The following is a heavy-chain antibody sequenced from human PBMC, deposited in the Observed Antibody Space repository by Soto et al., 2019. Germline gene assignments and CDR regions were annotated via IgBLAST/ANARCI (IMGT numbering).Heavy chain of an antibody. V-gene: IGHV4-39*01. J-gene: IGHJ4*02. CDR3: ARLEGLATISYYFDF. D-gene: IGHD3-9*01. Sequence: TLSLTCSVSGDSINRDKNYWGWVRQPPGKGLEWIGSIYYRGNTYYNPSLQTRVTISLDKSKSQFSLKLNSVTAADSAVYFCARLEGLATISYYFDFWGQGALVTVSS. CDR2: IYYRGNT. CDR1: GDSINRDKNY.